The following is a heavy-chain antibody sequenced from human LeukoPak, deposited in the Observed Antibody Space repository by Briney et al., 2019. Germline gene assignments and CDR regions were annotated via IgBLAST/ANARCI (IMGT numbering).Heavy chain of an antibody. Sequence: GGSLRLSCAASGFTFSSYAMSWVRQAPGKGLEWVSAISGSGGSTYYADSVKGRFTISRDNSKNTLYLQMNSLRAEDTAVCYCAKDMVLSPLALAPTDAFDIWGQGTMVTVSS. CDR3: AKDMVLSPLALAPTDAFDI. CDR2: ISGSGGST. D-gene: IGHD3-10*01. V-gene: IGHV3-23*01. CDR1: GFTFSSYA. J-gene: IGHJ3*02.